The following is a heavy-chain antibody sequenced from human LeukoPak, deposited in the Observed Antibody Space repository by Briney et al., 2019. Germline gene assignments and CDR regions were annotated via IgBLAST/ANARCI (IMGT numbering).Heavy chain of an antibody. V-gene: IGHV3-30*04. Sequence: GRSLRLSCAASGFTFSSYAMHWVRQAAGKGLEWVAVISYDGSNTYYADSVKGRFTISRDNSKNTLYLQMNSLRAEDTAVYYCARLYSSGWYFDYWGQGTLVTVSS. CDR1: GFTFSSYA. CDR3: ARLYSSGWYFDY. CDR2: ISYDGSNT. D-gene: IGHD6-19*01. J-gene: IGHJ4*02.